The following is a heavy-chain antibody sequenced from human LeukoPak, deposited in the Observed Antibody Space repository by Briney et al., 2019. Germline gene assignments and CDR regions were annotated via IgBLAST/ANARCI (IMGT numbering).Heavy chain of an antibody. D-gene: IGHD5-18*01. CDR3: ATARGGYSYGHPYYFDY. Sequence: GGSLRLSCAASGFTFSSYEMSWVRQAPGKGLEWVANIKQDGSEKYYVDSVKGRFTISRDNAKNSLYLQMNSLRAEDTAVYFCATARGGYSYGHPYYFDYWGQGTLVTVSS. J-gene: IGHJ4*02. V-gene: IGHV3-7*01. CDR2: IKQDGSEK. CDR1: GFTFSSYE.